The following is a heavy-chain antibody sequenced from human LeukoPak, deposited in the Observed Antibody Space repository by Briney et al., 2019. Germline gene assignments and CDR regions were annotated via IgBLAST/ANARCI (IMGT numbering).Heavy chain of an antibody. CDR1: GGSINNYY. CDR3: ARFSQYYDSPTHYLDY. Sequence: SETLSLTCTVSGGSINNYYWSWVRQPPGAGLEWLAYTYYTGSTNYNPSLKTRLTISVDTSKNQFSLRLNSVTAADTAVYYCARFSQYYDSPTHYLDYRGQGILVTVSS. V-gene: IGHV4-59*08. J-gene: IGHJ4*02. CDR2: TYYTGST. D-gene: IGHD2/OR15-2a*01.